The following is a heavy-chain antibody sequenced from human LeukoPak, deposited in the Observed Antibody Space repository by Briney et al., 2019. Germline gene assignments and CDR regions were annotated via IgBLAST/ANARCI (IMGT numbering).Heavy chain of an antibody. V-gene: IGHV5-51*01. D-gene: IGHD3-10*01. Sequence: GESLKISCQASGYSFTSSWIGWARQMPGKGLEWMAIINPGDSDTRYSPSFQGQVTISANKSISTVYLQWGSLKASDTAMYYCARQPGAGWFDPWGQGTLVTVSS. J-gene: IGHJ5*02. CDR3: ARQPGAGWFDP. CDR2: INPGDSDT. CDR1: GYSFTSSW.